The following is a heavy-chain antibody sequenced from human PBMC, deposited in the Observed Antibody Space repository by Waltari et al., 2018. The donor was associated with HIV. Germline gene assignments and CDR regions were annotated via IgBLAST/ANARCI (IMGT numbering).Heavy chain of an antibody. CDR1: GFIFSSYG. Sequence: QVQLVESGGGVVQPGRSLRLSCAASGFIFSSYGMYWVRQAPGKGLECVAVISYDGRNKYYADSVKGRFTVSRDNSKNTLYLQINSLRTEDTAVYYCAKDPNIRAARPSWFDPWGQGTLVTVSS. J-gene: IGHJ5*02. CDR2: ISYDGRNK. D-gene: IGHD6-6*01. CDR3: AKDPNIRAARPSWFDP. V-gene: IGHV3-30*18.